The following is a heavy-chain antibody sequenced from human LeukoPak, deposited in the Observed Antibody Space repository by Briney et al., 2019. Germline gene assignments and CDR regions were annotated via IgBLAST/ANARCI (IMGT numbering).Heavy chain of an antibody. V-gene: IGHV3-23*01. J-gene: IGHJ5*02. CDR3: AKEPREYCSSTSCPNWIDA. CDR1: GFTFSIYA. Sequence: GGSLRLSCAASGFTFSIYAMSWVRQAPGKGLEWVSAISASGGTTYYADSVKGRFTISRDNSKNTLYLQASSLRAEDTAVYYCAKEPREYCSSTSCPNWIDAWGRGTLVTVSS. D-gene: IGHD2-2*01. CDR2: ISASGGTT.